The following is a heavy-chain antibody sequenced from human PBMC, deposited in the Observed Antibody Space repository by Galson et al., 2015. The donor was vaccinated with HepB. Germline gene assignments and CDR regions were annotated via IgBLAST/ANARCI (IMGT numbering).Heavy chain of an antibody. V-gene: IGHV3-66*01. CDR2: INSGGRI. CDR3: ARGSAWIAAAGTLDY. D-gene: IGHD6-13*01. J-gene: IGHJ4*02. Sequence: LRLSCAASGFTVSSNYMSWVRQAPGKGLEWVSVINSGGRIYYADSVKGRFTISRDNAKNTLYVQMNSLRAEDTAVYYCARGSAWIAAAGTLDYWGQGTRVTVSS. CDR1: GFTVSSNY.